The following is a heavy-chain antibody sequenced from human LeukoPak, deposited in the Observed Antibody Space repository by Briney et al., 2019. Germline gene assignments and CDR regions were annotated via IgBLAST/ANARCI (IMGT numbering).Heavy chain of an antibody. J-gene: IGHJ4*02. CDR3: ARGRRSGYYDSWSGYSDY. Sequence: TLSLICTVSGGSISSGGYYWSWIRQHPGTGLEWIGYIYYSGSTYHNPSLKSRVTISVDTSKNRFSLKLSSVTAADTAVYYCARGRRSGYYDSWSGYSDYWGQGTLVTVSS. V-gene: IGHV4-31*03. D-gene: IGHD3-3*01. CDR1: GGSISSGGYY. CDR2: IYYSGST.